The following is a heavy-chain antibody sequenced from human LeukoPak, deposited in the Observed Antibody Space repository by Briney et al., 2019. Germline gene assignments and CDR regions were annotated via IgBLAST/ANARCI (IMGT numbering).Heavy chain of an antibody. Sequence: GASVKVSCKGSGYTFTSYDINWVRQATGQGLEWMGWMNPNSGNTGYAQKFQGRVTMTRNTSISTAYMELSSLRSEDTAVYYCAREVAVAGRGNGMDVWGQGTTVTVSS. CDR1: GYTFTSYD. CDR3: AREVAVAGRGNGMDV. V-gene: IGHV1-8*01. J-gene: IGHJ6*02. D-gene: IGHD6-19*01. CDR2: MNPNSGNT.